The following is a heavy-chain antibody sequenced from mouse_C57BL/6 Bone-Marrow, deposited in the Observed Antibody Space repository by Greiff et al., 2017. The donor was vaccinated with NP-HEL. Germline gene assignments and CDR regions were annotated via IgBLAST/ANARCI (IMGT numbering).Heavy chain of an antibody. CDR1: GYTFTDYY. Sequence: EVQLQQSGPELVKPGASVKISCKASGYTFTDYYMNWVKQSHGKSLEWIGDINPNNGGTSYNQKFKGKATLTVDKSSSTAYMELRSLTSEDSAVYYCGGGQLGRPWFAYWGQGTLVTVSA. V-gene: IGHV1-26*01. J-gene: IGHJ3*01. CDR3: GGGQLGRPWFAY. D-gene: IGHD4-1*02. CDR2: INPNNGGT.